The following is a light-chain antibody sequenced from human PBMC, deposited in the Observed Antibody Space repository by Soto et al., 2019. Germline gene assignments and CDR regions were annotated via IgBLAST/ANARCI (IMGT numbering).Light chain of an antibody. J-gene: IGLJ3*02. V-gene: IGLV1-40*01. CDR3: QSYDSSLSGGV. CDR2: GNS. CDR1: SSNIGAGYD. Sequence: QSVLTQPPSVSGAPGQRVTISCTGSSSNIGAGYDVHWYQQLPGTAPKLLIYGNSKRPSGVPDRFSGSTSGTSASLAITGLQAEDEADYYCQSYDSSLSGGVFGGGTKLTVL.